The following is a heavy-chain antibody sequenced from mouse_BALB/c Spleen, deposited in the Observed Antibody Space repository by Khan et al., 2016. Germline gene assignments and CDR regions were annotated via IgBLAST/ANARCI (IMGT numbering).Heavy chain of an antibody. Sequence: EVQLQESGPGLVKPSQSLSLTCTVTGYSITSDYAWNWIRQFPGNKLEWMGYISYSGSTSYNPSLKSRISLTRDTSKNQFFLQLNSVTTEDTATYYCARPWGFAYWGQGTLVTVSA. CDR1: GYSITSDYA. J-gene: IGHJ3*01. V-gene: IGHV3-2*02. CDR2: ISYSGST. D-gene: IGHD4-1*01. CDR3: ARPWGFAY.